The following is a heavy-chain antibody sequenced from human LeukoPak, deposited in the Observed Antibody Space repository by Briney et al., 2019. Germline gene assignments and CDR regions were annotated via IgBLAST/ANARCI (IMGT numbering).Heavy chain of an antibody. D-gene: IGHD1-26*01. CDR1: GYTFTSYD. CDR3: ARCPPSGSYACLH. Sequence: ASVKVSCKASGYTFTSYDITRVRQATGQGLEWMGWMNPNSGNAGYAQKFQGRVTMTRNTSISTAYMELSSLRSEDTAVYYCARCPPSGSYACLHWGQGTLVTVSS. J-gene: IGHJ4*02. CDR2: MNPNSGNA. V-gene: IGHV1-8*01.